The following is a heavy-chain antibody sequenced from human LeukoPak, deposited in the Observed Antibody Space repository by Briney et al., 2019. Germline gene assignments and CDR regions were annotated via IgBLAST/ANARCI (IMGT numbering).Heavy chain of an antibody. CDR3: ARWRTARTGFDY. V-gene: IGHV4-39*01. CDR2: IYYSGSP. Sequence: PSETLSLTCTVSGGSISSNSYYWGWIRQPPGKGWEWIGSIYYSGSPYYNPSLKSRVTISVDTSKNQFSLKVISVTAADTAVYYCARWRTARTGFDYWGQGTLVTVSS. J-gene: IGHJ4*02. D-gene: IGHD3/OR15-3a*01. CDR1: GGSISSNSYY.